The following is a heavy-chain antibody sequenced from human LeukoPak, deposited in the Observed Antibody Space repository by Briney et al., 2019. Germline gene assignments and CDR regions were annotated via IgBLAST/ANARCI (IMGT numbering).Heavy chain of an antibody. CDR2: ISGSGGST. V-gene: IGHV3-23*01. CDR1: GFTFSSYA. CDR3: AKASGPYSGYDGIRRSFDY. Sequence: PGGSLRLSCAASGFTFSSYAMSWVRQAPGKGLEWVSAISGSGGSTYYADSVKGRFTISRDNSKNTLYLQMNSLRAEDTAVYYCAKASGPYSGYDGIRRSFDYWGQGTLVTVSS. J-gene: IGHJ4*02. D-gene: IGHD5-12*01.